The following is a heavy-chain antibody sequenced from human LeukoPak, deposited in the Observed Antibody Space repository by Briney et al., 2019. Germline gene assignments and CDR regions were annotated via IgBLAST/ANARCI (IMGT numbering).Heavy chain of an antibody. D-gene: IGHD5-12*01. CDR2: IYPRDSDT. CDR3: ARRQYSGYDFDF. Sequence: GESLKISCKGFGYSFTNYWIGWVRQMPGKGLEWMGIIYPRDSDTRYSPSFQGQVTVSADKSISTAYLQWNTLEASDTAMYYCARRQYSGYDFDFWGQGTLVTVSS. CDR1: GYSFTNYW. J-gene: IGHJ4*02. V-gene: IGHV5-51*01.